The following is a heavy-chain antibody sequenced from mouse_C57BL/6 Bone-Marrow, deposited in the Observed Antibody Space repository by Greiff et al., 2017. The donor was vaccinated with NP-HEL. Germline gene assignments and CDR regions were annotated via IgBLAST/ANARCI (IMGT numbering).Heavy chain of an antibody. J-gene: IGHJ1*03. D-gene: IGHD1-1*01. CDR1: GYTFTTYP. Sequence: VQRVESGAELVKPGASVKMSCKASGYTFTTYPIEWMKQNHGKSLEWIGNFHPYNDDTKYNEKFKGKATLTVEKSSSTVYLELSRLTSDDSAVYYCARGHYYGSSRYFDVWGTGTTVTVSS. V-gene: IGHV1-47*01. CDR2: FHPYNDDT. CDR3: ARGHYYGSSRYFDV.